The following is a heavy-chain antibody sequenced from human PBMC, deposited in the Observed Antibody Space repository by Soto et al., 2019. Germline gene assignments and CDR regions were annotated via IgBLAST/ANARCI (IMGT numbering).Heavy chain of an antibody. J-gene: IGHJ6*02. CDR1: GDSVGNGPYY. CDR2: IYYSGST. Sequence: QVRLQESGPGLVKPSETLSLSCLVSGDSVGNGPYYWSWIRQSPGEGLEWIGYIYYSGSTNVNPSLESRVNISIDMYKNQFFLELRPVTAADAAVYFCARVGTSCHTGGCYYYYGLDVWGQGTTVAISS. D-gene: IGHD2-2*02. V-gene: IGHV4-61*01. CDR3: ARVGTSCHTGGCYYYYGLDV.